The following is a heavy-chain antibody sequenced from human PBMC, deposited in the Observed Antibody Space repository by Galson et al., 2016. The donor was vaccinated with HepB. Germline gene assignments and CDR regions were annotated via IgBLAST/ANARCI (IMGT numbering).Heavy chain of an antibody. CDR3: AKVAGAGRYVGASDI. J-gene: IGHJ3*02. Sequence: SLRLSCAASGLTFSSYGMHWVRQAPGKGLDWVSIISYDGSNEDYADSVKGRFTISRDNSKNTLYLQMNSLRPEDTAVYYCAKVAGAGRYVGASDIWGQGTMGTVAS. D-gene: IGHD6-13*01. CDR2: ISYDGSNE. CDR1: GLTFSSYG. V-gene: IGHV3-30*18.